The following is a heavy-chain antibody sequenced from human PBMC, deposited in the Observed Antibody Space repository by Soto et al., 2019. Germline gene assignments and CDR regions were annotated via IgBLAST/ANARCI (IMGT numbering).Heavy chain of an antibody. D-gene: IGHD5-12*01. CDR1: GGSISSGGYS. V-gene: IGHV4-30-2*02. J-gene: IGHJ4*02. Sequence: TLSLTCAVSGGSISSGGYSWSWIRQPPGKGLEWIGYISHSGSTYYNPSLKSRVTISVDTSKNQFSLKLRSVTAADTAVYYCARLGEYSGSTTLDYWGQGTLVTVSS. CDR3: ARLGEYSGSTTLDY. CDR2: ISHSGST.